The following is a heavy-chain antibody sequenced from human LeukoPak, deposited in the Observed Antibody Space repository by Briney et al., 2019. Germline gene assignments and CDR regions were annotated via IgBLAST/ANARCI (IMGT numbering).Heavy chain of an antibody. J-gene: IGHJ4*02. Sequence: GGSLRLSCVGSGFTFSSYSMNWVRQAPGRGLEWVSYISTSSSTIYYADSVKGRFTISRDNAKNSLYLQMNSLRDEDTAVYYCARGPGYSSSWYYFDYWGQGTLVTVSS. CDR3: ARGPGYSSSWYYFDY. CDR1: GFTFSSYS. D-gene: IGHD6-13*01. V-gene: IGHV3-48*02. CDR2: ISTSSSTI.